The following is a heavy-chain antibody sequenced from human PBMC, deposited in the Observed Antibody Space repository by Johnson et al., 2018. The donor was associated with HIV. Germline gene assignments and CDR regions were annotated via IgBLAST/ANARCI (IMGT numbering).Heavy chain of an antibody. J-gene: IGHJ3*02. Sequence: VQLVESGGGVVQPGRSLRLSCAASGFTFDDYAMHWVRQAPGKGLEWVSGISWNSGSIGYADSVKGRFTISRDNSKNTLYLQMNSLRAEDTAVYYCARGRKTVTTVRPSAFDIWGKGTMVTVSS. D-gene: IGHD4-17*01. CDR1: GFTFDDYA. V-gene: IGHV3-9*01. CDR3: ARGRKTVTTVRPSAFDI. CDR2: ISWNSGSI.